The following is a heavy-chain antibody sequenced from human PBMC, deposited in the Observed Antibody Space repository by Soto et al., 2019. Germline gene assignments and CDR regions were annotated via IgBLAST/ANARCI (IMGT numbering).Heavy chain of an antibody. CDR2: IYPGDSDT. CDR1: GYSFTSYW. J-gene: IGHJ4*02. CDR3: ARHEGTMVRGVIFDY. V-gene: IGHV5-51*01. D-gene: IGHD3-10*01. Sequence: ESLKISCKGSGYSFTSYWIGWVRQMPGKGLEWMGIIYPGDSDTRYSPSFQGQVTISADKSISTAYLQWSSLKASDTAMYYCARHEGTMVRGVIFDYWGQGTLVTVSS.